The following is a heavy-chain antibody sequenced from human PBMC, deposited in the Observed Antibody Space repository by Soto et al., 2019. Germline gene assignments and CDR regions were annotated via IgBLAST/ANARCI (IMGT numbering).Heavy chain of an antibody. Sequence: SETLSLTCTVSGGSISSGDYYWSWIRQPPGKGLEWIGYIYYSGSTYYNPSLKSRVTISVDTSKNQFSLKLSSVTAADTAVYYCARDGSSTVTKENWFDPWGQGTLVTVSS. CDR3: ARDGSSTVTKENWFDP. V-gene: IGHV4-30-4*01. J-gene: IGHJ5*02. CDR2: IYYSGST. D-gene: IGHD4-4*01. CDR1: GGSISSGDYY.